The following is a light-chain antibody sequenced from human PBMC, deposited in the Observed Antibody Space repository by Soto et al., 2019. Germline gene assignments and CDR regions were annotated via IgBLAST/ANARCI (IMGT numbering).Light chain of an antibody. V-gene: IGLV2-14*01. CDR2: EVR. CDR3: SSYTTTSTLV. J-gene: IGLJ3*02. CDR1: NRDVGSYNL. Sequence: QSVLTQPASVSGSPGQSITIACTGTNRDVGSYNLVSWYQQRPGEAPKLIISEVRNRPSGISYRFTGSKSGNTASLTISGLQAEDEADYYCSSYTTTSTLVFGGGPKVTVL.